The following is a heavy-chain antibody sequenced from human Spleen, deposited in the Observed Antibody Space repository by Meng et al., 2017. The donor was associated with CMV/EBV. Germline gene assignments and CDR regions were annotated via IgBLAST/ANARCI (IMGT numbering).Heavy chain of an antibody. CDR3: ARRRIGLDY. D-gene: IGHD1-26*01. V-gene: IGHV3-30*14. Sequence: GESLKISCAASGFTFSSYGMHWVRQAPGKGLEWVAVISYDGSNRYYADSVKGRFTISRDNSKNTLYLQMNSLRVEDTAVYYCARRRIGLDYWGQGTLVTVSS. CDR1: GFTFSSYG. J-gene: IGHJ4*02. CDR2: ISYDGSNR.